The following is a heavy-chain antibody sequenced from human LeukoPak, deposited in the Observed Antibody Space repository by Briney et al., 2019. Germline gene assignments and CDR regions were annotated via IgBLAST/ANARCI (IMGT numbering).Heavy chain of an antibody. D-gene: IGHD3-22*01. CDR3: AKAKEYYYDSNNWFDP. J-gene: IGHJ5*02. CDR2: ISGSGGST. Sequence: GGSLRLSCAASGFTFSSYAMSWVRQAPGKGLEWVSAISGSGGSTYYADSVKGRFTISRDNSKNTLYLQMNSLRAEDTAVYYCAKAKEYYYDSNNWFDPWGRGTLVTVSS. CDR1: GFTFSSYA. V-gene: IGHV3-23*01.